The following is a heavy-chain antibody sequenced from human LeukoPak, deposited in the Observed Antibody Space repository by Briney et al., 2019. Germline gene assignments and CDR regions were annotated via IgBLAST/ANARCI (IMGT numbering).Heavy chain of an antibody. CDR3: ARDSQKYSSGWYPLIDY. J-gene: IGHJ4*02. V-gene: IGHV1-69*05. CDR1: GGTFSSYA. D-gene: IGHD6-19*01. CDR2: IIPIFGTA. Sequence: ASVKVSCKASGGTFSSYAISWVRQAPGQGLEWMGRIIPIFGTANYAQKFQGRVTITTDESTSTAYMELSSLRSEDTAVYYCARDSQKYSSGWYPLIDYWGQGTLVTVSS.